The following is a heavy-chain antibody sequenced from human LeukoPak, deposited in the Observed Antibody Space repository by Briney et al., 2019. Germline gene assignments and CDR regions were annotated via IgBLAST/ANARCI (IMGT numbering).Heavy chain of an antibody. CDR2: IDPYSGDT. V-gene: IGHV1-2*02. J-gene: IGHJ4*02. CDR3: ASDIAASGSFDY. CDR1: GYAFTDYY. Sequence: ASVKVSCKASGYAFTDYYIHWVRQAPGQGLVWMGWIDPYSGDTKYAQKIKGRVTMTRDTTISTVYMDLSRLTSDDTAVYFCASDIAASGSFDYWGLGTLVTVSS. D-gene: IGHD6-13*01.